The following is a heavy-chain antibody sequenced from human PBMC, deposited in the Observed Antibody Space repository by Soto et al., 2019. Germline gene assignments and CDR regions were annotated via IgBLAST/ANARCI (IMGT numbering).Heavy chain of an antibody. V-gene: IGHV4-34*01. CDR3: ARTSRFDY. Sequence: QVLLQQWGAGLLKPSETLSLTCAVYGVSFSNYYWSWIRQPPGKGLEWIGQINHSGSTNYNPSLTRRGTLSVDPTKNQFSPNLSSAAAADTAVYYCARTSRFDYWGQGTLVTVSS. D-gene: IGHD6-6*01. CDR2: INHSGST. J-gene: IGHJ4*02. CDR1: GVSFSNYY.